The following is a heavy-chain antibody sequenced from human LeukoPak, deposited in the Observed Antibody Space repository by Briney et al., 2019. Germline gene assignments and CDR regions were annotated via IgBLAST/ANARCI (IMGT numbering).Heavy chain of an antibody. V-gene: IGHV4-59*01. D-gene: IGHD1-14*01. J-gene: IGHJ4*02. CDR1: GGSITSYY. CDR2: VSDGGRT. CDR3: ARASTTFDD. Sequence: SETLSLTCSVSGGSITSYYWSWIRQSPGKGLEWIGHVSDGGRTNYSPSLKGRVSISVDTSKNQFSLNLRSVTAADTAVYFCARASTTFDDWGQGTLVTVSS.